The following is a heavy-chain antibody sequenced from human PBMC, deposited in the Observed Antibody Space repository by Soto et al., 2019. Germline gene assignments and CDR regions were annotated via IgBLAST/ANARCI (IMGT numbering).Heavy chain of an antibody. J-gene: IGHJ4*02. D-gene: IGHD4-4*01. CDR1: GFTFSSYW. Sequence: GSLRLSCAASGFTFSSYWMSWVRQVPGKGLEWVANIKQDGSEKYYVDSVKGRFTISRDNAKNSLYLQMNSLRAEDTAVYYCASTGYAVNYEGYWGQGTLVTV. V-gene: IGHV3-7*01. CDR2: IKQDGSEK. CDR3: ASTGYAVNYEGY.